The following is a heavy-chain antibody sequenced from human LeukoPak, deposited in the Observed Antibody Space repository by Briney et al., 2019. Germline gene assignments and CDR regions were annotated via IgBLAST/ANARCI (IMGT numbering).Heavy chain of an antibody. J-gene: IGHJ4*02. CDR1: GGSIRSYH. CDR2: IYYSGRT. CDR3: ARHSIDCSGSTCYDY. V-gene: IGHV4-59*08. Sequence: SETLSLTCTVSGGSIRSYHWSWIRQPPGKGLEWMGYIYYSGRTYYNPSLKSRVSISVDTSKNQFSLKLSSATAADTAVYYCARHSIDCSGSTCYDYWGQGTLVTVSS. D-gene: IGHD2-15*01.